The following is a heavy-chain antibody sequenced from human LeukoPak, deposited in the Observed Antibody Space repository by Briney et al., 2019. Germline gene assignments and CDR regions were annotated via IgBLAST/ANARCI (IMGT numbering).Heavy chain of an antibody. Sequence: PSETLSLTCAVYGGSFSDYYWSWIRQPPGKGLEWIGEINHRGSINYNPSLKSRVTISMDTFKNQFSLKLTSVTAADTAVYYCARGSSGSYYGNSYYYMDVWGKGTTVTVSS. V-gene: IGHV4-34*01. J-gene: IGHJ6*03. CDR3: ARGSSGSYYGNSYYYMDV. D-gene: IGHD1-26*01. CDR2: INHRGSI. CDR1: GGSFSDYY.